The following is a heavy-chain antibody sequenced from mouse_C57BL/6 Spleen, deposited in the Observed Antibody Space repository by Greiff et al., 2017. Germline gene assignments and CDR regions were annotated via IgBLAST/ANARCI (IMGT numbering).Heavy chain of an antibody. V-gene: IGHV1-63*01. CDR3: ARADYAMDY. Sequence: QVQLQQSGAELVRPGTSVKMSCKASGYTFTNYWIGWAKQRPGHGLEWVGDIYPGGGYTNYNEKFKGKATLTADKSSSTAYMQFSSLSSEDSAIYYWARADYAMDYWGQGTSVTVAS. J-gene: IGHJ4*01. D-gene: IGHD3-3*01. CDR2: IYPGGGYT. CDR1: GYTFTNYW.